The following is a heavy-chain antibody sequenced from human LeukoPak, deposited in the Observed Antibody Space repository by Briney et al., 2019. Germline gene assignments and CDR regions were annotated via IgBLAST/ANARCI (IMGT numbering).Heavy chain of an antibody. CDR3: AKETFSSGWYYFDY. V-gene: IGHV1-69*05. CDR1: GGTFSSYA. D-gene: IGHD6-19*01. J-gene: IGHJ4*02. Sequence: GASVKVSXKASGGTFSSYAISWVRQAPGQGLEWMGRIIPIFGTANYAQKFQGRVTITTDESTSTAYMELSSLRSEDTAVYYCAKETFSSGWYYFDYWGQGTLVTVSS. CDR2: IIPIFGTA.